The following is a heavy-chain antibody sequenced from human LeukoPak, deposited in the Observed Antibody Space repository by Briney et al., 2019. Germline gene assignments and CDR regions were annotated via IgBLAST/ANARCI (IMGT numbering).Heavy chain of an antibody. CDR2: IIPIFGTA. CDR3: ARDSSWGTSEYFQH. D-gene: IGHD6-13*01. CDR1: GGTFSSYA. J-gene: IGHJ1*01. V-gene: IGHV1-69*05. Sequence: SVKVSCKASGGTFSSYAISWVRQAPGQGLEWMGRIIPIFGTANYAQKFQGRVTITTDESTSTAYMELSSLRSENTAVYYCARDSSWGTSEYFQHWGQGTLVTVSS.